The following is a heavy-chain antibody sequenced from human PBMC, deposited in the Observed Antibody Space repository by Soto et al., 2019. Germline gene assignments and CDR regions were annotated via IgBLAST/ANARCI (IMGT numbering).Heavy chain of an antibody. J-gene: IGHJ6*02. CDR3: TRGFWDIVVVPAAIPNYYYYYGMDV. V-gene: IGHV4-34*01. CDR2: INHSGST. CDR1: GGSFSGYY. D-gene: IGHD2-2*02. Sequence: SETLSLTCAVYGGSFSGYYWSWIRQPPGKGLEWIGEINHSGSTNYNPSLKSRVTISVDTSKNQFSLKLSSVTAADTAVYYCTRGFWDIVVVPAAIPNYYYYYGMDVWGQGTTVTVSS.